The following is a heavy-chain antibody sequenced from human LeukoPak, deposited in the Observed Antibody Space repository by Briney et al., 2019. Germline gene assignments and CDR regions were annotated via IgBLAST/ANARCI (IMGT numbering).Heavy chain of an antibody. D-gene: IGHD2-15*01. CDR2: IWYDGSNK. J-gene: IGHJ6*02. CDR1: GFTFNSYG. CDR3: ARVDSYCSGEGCYYYYGMDV. Sequence: GGSLRLSCVASGFTFNSYGIHWVRQAPGKGLGWVAVIWYDGSNKYYADSVKGRFTISRDNSKNTLYLQMNSLRAEDTAVYYCARVDSYCSGEGCYYYYGMDVWGQGTTVTVSS. V-gene: IGHV3-33*01.